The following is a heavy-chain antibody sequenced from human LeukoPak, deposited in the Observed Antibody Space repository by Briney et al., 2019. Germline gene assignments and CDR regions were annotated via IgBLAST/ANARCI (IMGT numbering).Heavy chain of an antibody. CDR1: GFTFSSYG. CDR3: ARGPDFWCGDYFDY. D-gene: IGHD3-3*01. Sequence: PGGSLRLSCAASGFTFSSYGMQGVRQAPGKGGEGGAVFWYDGINKYYADSLIALFTISRDNSKTPLYLQMNSLRAEDTAVYYCARGPDFWCGDYFDYWGQGTLVTVSS. J-gene: IGHJ4*02. CDR2: FWYDGINK. V-gene: IGHV3-33*01.